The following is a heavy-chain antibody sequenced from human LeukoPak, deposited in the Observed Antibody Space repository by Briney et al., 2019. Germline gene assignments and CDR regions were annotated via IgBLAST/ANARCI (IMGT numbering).Heavy chain of an antibody. CDR3: AKGGITIFGVVITNFDY. D-gene: IGHD3-3*01. CDR1: GFTVSTSY. J-gene: IGHJ4*02. Sequence: GGSLRLSCAASGFTVSTSYMSWVRQAPGKGLEWVSVIYSGGDIYYAGSVKGRFTISRDNSKNTLYLQMNSLRAEDTAVYYCAKGGITIFGVVITNFDYWGQGTLVTVSS. CDR2: IYSGGDI. V-gene: IGHV3-53*01.